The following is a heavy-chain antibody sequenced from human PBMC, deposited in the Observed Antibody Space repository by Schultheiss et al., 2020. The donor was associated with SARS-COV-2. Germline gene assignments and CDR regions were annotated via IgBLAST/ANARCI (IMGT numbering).Heavy chain of an antibody. D-gene: IGHD3-3*01. Sequence: SETLSLTCTVSGGSISSYYWSWIRQPPGKGLEWIGEINHSGSTNYNPSLKSRVTISVDTSKNQFSLKLSSVTAADTAVYYCAREANDFWSGYRKGEDYWGQGTLVTVSS. J-gene: IGHJ4*02. V-gene: IGHV4-34*01. CDR1: GGSISSYY. CDR3: AREANDFWSGYRKGEDY. CDR2: INHSGST.